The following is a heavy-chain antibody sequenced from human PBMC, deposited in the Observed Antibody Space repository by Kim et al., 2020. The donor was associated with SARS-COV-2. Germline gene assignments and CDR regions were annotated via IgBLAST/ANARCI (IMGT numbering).Heavy chain of an antibody. CDR2: IGTAGDT. D-gene: IGHD3-10*01. CDR1: GFTFSSYD. J-gene: IGHJ6*02. Sequence: GGSLRLSCAASGFTFSSYDMHWVRQATGKGLEWVSAIGTAGDTYYPGSVKGRFTISRENAKNSLYLQMNSLRAGDTAVYYCARGGVTMVRGVIKFMDVWGQGTTVTVSS. CDR3: ARGGVTMVRGVIKFMDV. V-gene: IGHV3-13*01.